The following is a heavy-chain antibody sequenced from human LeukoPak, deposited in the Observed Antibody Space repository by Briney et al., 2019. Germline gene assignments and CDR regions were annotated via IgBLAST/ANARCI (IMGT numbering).Heavy chain of an antibody. CDR3: ARGRRDYYGSGSYRLHLPFDY. V-gene: IGHV4-34*01. J-gene: IGHJ4*02. D-gene: IGHD3-10*01. Sequence: TSETLSLTCAVYGGSFSGYYWSWIRQPPGKGLEWIGEINHSGSTNYNPSLKSRVTISVDTSKNQFSLKLSSVTAADTAVYYCARGRRDYYGSGSYRLHLPFDYWGQGTLSPSPQ. CDR1: GGSFSGYY. CDR2: INHSGST.